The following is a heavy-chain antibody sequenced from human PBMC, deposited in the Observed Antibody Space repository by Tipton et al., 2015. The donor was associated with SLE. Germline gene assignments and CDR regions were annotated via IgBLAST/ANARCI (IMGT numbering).Heavy chain of an antibody. CDR3: ARNRPYDAFDI. D-gene: IGHD1-14*01. CDR2: MYYSGKS. J-gene: IGHJ3*02. Sequence: TLSLTCTVSGGSISSSSYYWGWIRQPPGKGLEWIGTMYYSGKSYYNPSLKSRITISVDTSKNQFSLKLSSVTAAETAVYYCARNRPYDAFDIWGQGTTVTVSS. V-gene: IGHV4-39*01. CDR1: GGSISSSSYY.